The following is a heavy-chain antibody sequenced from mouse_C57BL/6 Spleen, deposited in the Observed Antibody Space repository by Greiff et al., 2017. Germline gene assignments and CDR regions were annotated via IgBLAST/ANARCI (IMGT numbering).Heavy chain of an antibody. Sequence: EVQGVESGGGLVKPGGSLKLSCAASGFTFSSYAMSWVRQTPEKRLEWVATISDGGSYTYYPDNVKGRFTISRDNAKNNLYLQMSHLKSEDTAMYYCARAPIYYYGSSYEAWYFDVWGTGTTVTVSS. CDR1: GFTFSSYA. CDR2: ISDGGSYT. D-gene: IGHD1-1*01. J-gene: IGHJ1*03. CDR3: ARAPIYYYGSSYEAWYFDV. V-gene: IGHV5-4*01.